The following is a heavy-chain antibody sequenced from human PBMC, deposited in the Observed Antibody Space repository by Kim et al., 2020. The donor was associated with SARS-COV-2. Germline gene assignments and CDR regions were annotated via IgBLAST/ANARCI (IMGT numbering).Heavy chain of an antibody. D-gene: IGHD3-10*01. Sequence: TSHADPVGSRFTISRENSKNTLYRQMNSLGAEETAVYYCAKGAGGYYFDYWGQGTLVTVSS. V-gene: IGHV3-23*01. CDR2: T. J-gene: IGHJ4*02. CDR3: AKGAGGYYFDY.